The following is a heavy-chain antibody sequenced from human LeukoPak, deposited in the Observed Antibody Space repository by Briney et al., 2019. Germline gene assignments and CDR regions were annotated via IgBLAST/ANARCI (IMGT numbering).Heavy chain of an antibody. CDR2: MNSNSGNT. CDR1: GYTFTSYD. D-gene: IGHD3-3*01. J-gene: IGHJ6*02. CDR3: AREYYDFWSGYAYYYYYYGMDV. V-gene: IGHV1-8*01. Sequence: GASVKVSCKASGYTFTSYDINLVRQATGQGLEWMGRMNSNSGNTGYAQKFQGRVTMTRNTSISTAYMELSSLRSEDTAVYYCAREYYDFWSGYAYYYYYYGMDVWGQGTTVTVSS.